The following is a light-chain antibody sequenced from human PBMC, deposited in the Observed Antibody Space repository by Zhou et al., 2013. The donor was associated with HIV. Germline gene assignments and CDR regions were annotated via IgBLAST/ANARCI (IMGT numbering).Light chain of an antibody. CDR1: QSVSGS. V-gene: IGKV3-15*01. Sequence: EIVMTQSPATLSVSPGERATLSCRASQSVSGSLAWYQQKPGQNPRLIVYGVSTRATGVPASFSGSGSGTEFTLTISSMQSEDFAIYYCQQYNNWGWTFGQGTKVEIK. CDR3: QQYNNWGWT. J-gene: IGKJ1*01. CDR2: GVS.